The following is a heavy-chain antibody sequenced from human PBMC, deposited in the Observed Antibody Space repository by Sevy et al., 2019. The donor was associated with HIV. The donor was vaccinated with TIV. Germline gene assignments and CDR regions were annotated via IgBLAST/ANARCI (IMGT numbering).Heavy chain of an antibody. V-gene: IGHV4-59*01. CDR1: GGSISSYF. CDR3: ARDSTTRPRVLDY. J-gene: IGHJ4*02. D-gene: IGHD1-1*01. CDR2: IYFTGNT. Sequence: SETLSLTCSVSGGSISSYFWTWVRQSPGKGLEWIGNIYFTGNTDYSPAPKSRVILSLDTSKSQFSLTLKSVTAAYTAIYFCARDSTTRPRVLDYWGQGTLVTVSS.